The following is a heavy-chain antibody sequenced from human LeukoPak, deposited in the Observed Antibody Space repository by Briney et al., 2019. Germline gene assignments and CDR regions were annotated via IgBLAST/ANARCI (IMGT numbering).Heavy chain of an antibody. J-gene: IGHJ4*02. CDR3: ARATFGGVPFDY. Sequence: PSETLSLTCAVYGGSFSGYYWSWIRQPPGKGLEWIGEINHSGSTNYNPSLKSRVTISVDTSKNQFSLKLSSVTAADTAVYYCARATFGGVPFDYWGQGTPVTVSS. D-gene: IGHD3-3*01. CDR1: GGSFSGYY. V-gene: IGHV4-34*01. CDR2: INHSGST.